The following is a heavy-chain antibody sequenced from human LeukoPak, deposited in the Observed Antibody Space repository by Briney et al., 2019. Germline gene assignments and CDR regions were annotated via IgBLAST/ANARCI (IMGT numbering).Heavy chain of an antibody. CDR2: ISYDGRKK. CDR3: ARDDYGDYGLLDY. V-gene: IGHV3-30*04. J-gene: IGHJ4*02. D-gene: IGHD4-17*01. Sequence: GGSLRLSCAASGFTFTNYAIHWVRQAPGKGLEWVAVISYDGRKKHYTESVLGRFTISRDNSKNTLYLQMNGLTLEDSAVYYCARDDYGDYGLLDYWGQGTLGTVS. CDR1: GFTFTNYA.